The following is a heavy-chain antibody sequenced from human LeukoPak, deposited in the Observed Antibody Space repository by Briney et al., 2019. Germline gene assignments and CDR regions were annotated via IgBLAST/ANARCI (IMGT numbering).Heavy chain of an antibody. CDR1: GFTFSSYG. Sequence: PGGSLRLSCAASGFTFSSYGMDWVRQAPGKGLEWVAVISYDGSNKYYADSVKGRFTISRDNSKNTLYLQMNSLRAEDTAVYYCAKEQTPTRSSSWWTNDAFDIWGQGTMVTVSS. V-gene: IGHV3-30*18. CDR2: ISYDGSNK. D-gene: IGHD6-13*01. J-gene: IGHJ3*02. CDR3: AKEQTPTRSSSWWTNDAFDI.